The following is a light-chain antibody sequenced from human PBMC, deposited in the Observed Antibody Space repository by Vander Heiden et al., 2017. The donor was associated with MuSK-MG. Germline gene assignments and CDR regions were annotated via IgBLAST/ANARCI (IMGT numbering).Light chain of an antibody. CDR2: EGS. CDR1: SSDVGGYNI. J-gene: IGLJ1*01. CDR3: CSYAGSSTFV. Sequence: QSALTQPASVSGSPGQSITISCTGTSSDVGGYNIVTWYQHHPGKAPKLMIYEGSKRPSGVSNRFSGSKSGNTASLTISGLQAEDEADYYCCSYAGSSTFVFGTGTKVTVL. V-gene: IGLV2-23*01.